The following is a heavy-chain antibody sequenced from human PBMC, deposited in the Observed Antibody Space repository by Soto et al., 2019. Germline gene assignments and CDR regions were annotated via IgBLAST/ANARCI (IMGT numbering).Heavy chain of an antibody. V-gene: IGHV4-34*01. J-gene: IGHJ4*02. Sequence: QVQLQQWGAGLLKPLETLSLTCAVYGGSFSGYYWSWIRQPPGKGLEWIGEINHSGSTNYNPSLKSRVTISVDTSKNQFSLKLSSVTAADTAVYYCARCWSYGRPFDYWGQGTLVTVSS. CDR2: INHSGST. CDR1: GGSFSGYY. D-gene: IGHD5-18*01. CDR3: ARCWSYGRPFDY.